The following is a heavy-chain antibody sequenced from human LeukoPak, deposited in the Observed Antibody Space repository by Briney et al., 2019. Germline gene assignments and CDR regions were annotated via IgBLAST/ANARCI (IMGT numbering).Heavy chain of an antibody. D-gene: IGHD3-10*01. J-gene: IGHJ4*02. Sequence: KPSETLSLTCTVSGGSISSSSYYWGWIRQPPGKGLEWIGSIYYSGSTYYNPSLKSRVTISVDTSKNQFSLKLSSVTAADTAVYCCARHELYGSGSYGSHIDYWGQGTLVTVSS. CDR2: IYYSGST. V-gene: IGHV4-39*01. CDR1: GGSISSSSYY. CDR3: ARHELYGSGSYGSHIDY.